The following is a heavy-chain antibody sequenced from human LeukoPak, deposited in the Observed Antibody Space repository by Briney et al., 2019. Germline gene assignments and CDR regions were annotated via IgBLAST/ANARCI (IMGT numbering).Heavy chain of an antibody. J-gene: IGHJ4*02. CDR1: GFTFGKYW. D-gene: IGHD6-13*01. Sequence: GGSLRLSCVASGFTFGKYWMSWVRQGPGTGLECVSTIATSDAYTYYADSVQGRFTISRDNSKNTLYLQMDSLRAEDTAIYYCAKALRQQPRAYDYWGQGTLVTVSS. CDR3: AKALRQQPRAYDY. CDR2: IATSDAYT. V-gene: IGHV3-23*01.